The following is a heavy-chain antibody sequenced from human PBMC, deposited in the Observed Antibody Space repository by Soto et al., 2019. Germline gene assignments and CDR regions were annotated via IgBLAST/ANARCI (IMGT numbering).Heavy chain of an antibody. V-gene: IGHV4-61*01. CDR3: ARAFYGSGSYYYYFDY. CDR1: GGSVSSGSYY. Sequence: PSETLSLTCTVSGGSVSSGSYYWSWIRQPPGKGLEWIGYIYYSGSTNYNPSLKSRVTISVDTSKNQFSLKLSSVTAADTAVYYCARAFYGSGSYYYYFDYWGQGTLVTVSS. J-gene: IGHJ4*02. CDR2: IYYSGST. D-gene: IGHD3-10*01.